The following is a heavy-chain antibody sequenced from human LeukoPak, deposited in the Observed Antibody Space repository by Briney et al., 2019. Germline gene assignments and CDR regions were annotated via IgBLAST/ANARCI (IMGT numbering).Heavy chain of an antibody. D-gene: IGHD1-7*01. CDR3: ARSLYNWNYGWFDR. J-gene: IGHJ5*02. Sequence: SETLSLTCTVSGGSISGYYWNWIRQPPGKGLEWIGYIADSGSIKSSPSLKSPIAISVDMSKNQVSLKLTHVTAADTAVYCCARSLYNWNYGWFDRWGQRSLVTVSS. CDR2: IADSGSI. V-gene: IGHV4-59*08. CDR1: GGSISGYY.